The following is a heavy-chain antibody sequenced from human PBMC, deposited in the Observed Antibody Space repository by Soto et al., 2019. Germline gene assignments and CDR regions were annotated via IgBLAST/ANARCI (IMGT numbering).Heavy chain of an antibody. CDR1: GYTFTSYG. Sequence: ASVKVSCKASGYTFTSYGISWVRQAPGQGLEWMGWISAYNGNTNYAQKLQGRVTMTTDTSTSTAYMELRGLRSDETAVYYCARFLYYDSSGYYWGSNWFEPWGKGTLATGSA. J-gene: IGHJ5*02. CDR2: ISAYNGNT. V-gene: IGHV1-18*04. D-gene: IGHD3-22*01. CDR3: ARFLYYDSSGYYWGSNWFEP.